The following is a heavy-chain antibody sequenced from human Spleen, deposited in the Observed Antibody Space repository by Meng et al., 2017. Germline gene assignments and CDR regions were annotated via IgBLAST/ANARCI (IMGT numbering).Heavy chain of an antibody. CDR2: IWFDGSTK. CDR3: ARDFGITFGGVDS. J-gene: IGHJ4*02. CDR1: GFIFRSYA. V-gene: IGHV3-33*01. Sequence: GESLKTSCAASGFIFRSYAMHWVRQAPGKGPEWVAVIWFDGSTKYYTDSVKGRFTISRDNSENTLFLQMNRLRAEDTAVYYCARDFGITFGGVDSWGQGTLVTVSS. D-gene: IGHD3-16*01.